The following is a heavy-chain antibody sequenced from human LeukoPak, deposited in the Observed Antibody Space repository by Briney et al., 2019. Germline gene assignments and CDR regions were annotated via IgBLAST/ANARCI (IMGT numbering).Heavy chain of an antibody. CDR2: INGSGGRT. Sequence: GGSLRLSCAASTFTFSSYAMNWVRQAPGKGLEWVSGINGSGGRTYYADSVKGRFTISRDNSKNTLYLQMNSLRAEDTAVYYCAKSNYATHYYYYGMDVWGQGTTVTASS. CDR1: TFTFSSYA. J-gene: IGHJ6*02. V-gene: IGHV3-23*01. CDR3: AKSNYATHYYYYGMDV. D-gene: IGHD4-11*01.